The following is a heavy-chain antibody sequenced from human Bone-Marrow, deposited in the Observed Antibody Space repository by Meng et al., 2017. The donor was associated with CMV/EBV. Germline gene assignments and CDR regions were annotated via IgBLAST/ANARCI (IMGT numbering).Heavy chain of an antibody. V-gene: IGHV3-23*01. CDR2: ISGSGTST. CDR3: AKEPSSWYRPSFDY. CDR1: GFTFSTYA. J-gene: IGHJ4*02. D-gene: IGHD6-13*01. Sequence: GESLKISCAASGFTFSTYAMSWVRQAPGKGLEWVSAISGSGTSTYYADSVKGRFTISRDNSKNTLYLQMNSLRVEDTAVYYCAKEPSSWYRPSFDYWGQGTLVTGSS.